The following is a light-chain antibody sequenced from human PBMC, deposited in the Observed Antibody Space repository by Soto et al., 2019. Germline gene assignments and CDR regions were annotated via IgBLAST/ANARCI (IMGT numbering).Light chain of an antibody. CDR2: LAS. CDR3: QQYNNWPPTT. V-gene: IGKV3D-15*01. CDR1: QSVSNN. J-gene: IGKJ5*01. Sequence: EIVVTQSPSTLSVSPGERATLSCRASQSVSNNLARYQQKPGQAPRLLIYLASTRATGIPARFSGSGSGTEFTPTITSLQSEDFAVYYCQQYNNWPPTTFGQGTRLEIK.